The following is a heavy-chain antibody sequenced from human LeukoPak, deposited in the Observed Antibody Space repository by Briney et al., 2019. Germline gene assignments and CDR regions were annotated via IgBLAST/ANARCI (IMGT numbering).Heavy chain of an antibody. Sequence: SETLSLTCTVSGGSISSSSYYWGWIRQPPGKGLEWIGSIYYSGSTYYNPSLKSRVTISVDMSKNQFSLKLTSVSAADTAVYYCAKGGYTSGWYEGYEHYYMDVWGKGITVTISS. CDR3: AKGGYTSGWYEGYEHYYMDV. J-gene: IGHJ6*03. CDR2: IYYSGST. D-gene: IGHD6-19*01. CDR1: GGSISSSSYY. V-gene: IGHV4-39*01.